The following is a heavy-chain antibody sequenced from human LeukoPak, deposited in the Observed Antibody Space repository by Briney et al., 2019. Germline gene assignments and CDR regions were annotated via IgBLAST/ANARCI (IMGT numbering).Heavy chain of an antibody. D-gene: IGHD2-8*01. J-gene: IGHJ4*02. CDR1: GFTFSSYA. V-gene: IGHV3-23*01. Sequence: GSLRLSCVASGFTFSSYAMSWVRQAPGKGLEWVSAISDTGATTYDADSVKGRFTISRDNSRSTLYLQMNSLRAEDTALYYCAKDTSIGRYCTNGVCSPFDYWGQGTLVTVSS. CDR2: ISDTGATT. CDR3: AKDTSIGRYCTNGVCSPFDY.